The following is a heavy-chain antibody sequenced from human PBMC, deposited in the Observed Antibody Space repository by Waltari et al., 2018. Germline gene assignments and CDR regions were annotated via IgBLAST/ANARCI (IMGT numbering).Heavy chain of an antibody. J-gene: IGHJ6*02. V-gene: IGHV3-7*02. CDR1: RLICSNYW. Sequence: VRLVESGGGLVQPGGSLGLSCSASRLICSNYWMPWVPRAPGEGLEWVANIKGDGIQKYYMDSVRGRFTISRDNAMNSLYLQMNNLGVEDSAVYYCAKWVTDSFHALDVWGQGTTVTVSS. D-gene: IGHD1-20*01. CDR2: IKGDGIQK. CDR3: AKWVTDSFHALDV.